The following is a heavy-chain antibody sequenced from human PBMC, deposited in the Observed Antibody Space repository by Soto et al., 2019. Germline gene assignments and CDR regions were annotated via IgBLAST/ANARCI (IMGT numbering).Heavy chain of an antibody. D-gene: IGHD1-7*01. CDR2: MSGSSSTT. J-gene: IGHJ4*02. CDR3: AKNQERELPRVIDF. CDR1: GLTFINYA. Sequence: EVRLLESGGGLVKPGGSLRLSCATSGLTFINYAMSWVRQAPGGGLEWVSSMSGSSSTTYYADSVRGRFTISRDRSKNTLYLQMSSRRAEDTALYYCAKNQERELPRVIDFWGQGTLVTVSS. V-gene: IGHV3-23*01.